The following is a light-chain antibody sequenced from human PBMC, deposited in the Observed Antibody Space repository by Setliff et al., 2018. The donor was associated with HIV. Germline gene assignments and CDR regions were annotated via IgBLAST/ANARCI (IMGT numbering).Light chain of an antibody. Sequence: SYELPQPPSVSVAPGKTARIPCGGDSIGTKSVHWYQQKPGQAPVLVIYYDNDRPSGIPERFSGSNSGNTATLTISRVEAGDEADYYCQVWDSSSDHVFGTGTRAPS. CDR2: YDN. V-gene: IGLV3-21*04. CDR1: SIGTKS. J-gene: IGLJ1*01. CDR3: QVWDSSSDHV.